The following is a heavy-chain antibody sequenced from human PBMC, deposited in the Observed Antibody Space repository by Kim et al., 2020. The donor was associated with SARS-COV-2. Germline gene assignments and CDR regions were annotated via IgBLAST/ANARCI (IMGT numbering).Heavy chain of an antibody. CDR1: GGTFSSNA. J-gene: IGHJ6*01. Sequence: SVKVSCKASGGTFSSNAISWVRQAPGQGLEWVGGIIPIFGSPKYALKLQRRVTITADESSNTSSMELSSLRPDDTAVFYCARNGAAMPCVNLYLFGMDV. CDR3: ARNGAAMPCVNLYLFGMDV. CDR2: IIPIFGSP. D-gene: IGHD2-2*01. V-gene: IGHV1-69*13.